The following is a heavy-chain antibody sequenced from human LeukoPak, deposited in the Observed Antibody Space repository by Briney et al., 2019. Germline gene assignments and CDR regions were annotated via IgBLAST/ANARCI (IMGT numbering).Heavy chain of an antibody. V-gene: IGHV1-69*01. D-gene: IGHD5-18*01. Sequence: EASVKVSCKASGGTFSSYAISWVRQAPGQGLEWMGGIIPFFGTTNYAQKFQGRVTMTADESTSTAYMELTSLRSDDTAVYYCARDTVDTTTITPLDYWGQGTLVTVSS. J-gene: IGHJ4*02. CDR1: GGTFSSYA. CDR2: IIPFFGTT. CDR3: ARDTVDTTTITPLDY.